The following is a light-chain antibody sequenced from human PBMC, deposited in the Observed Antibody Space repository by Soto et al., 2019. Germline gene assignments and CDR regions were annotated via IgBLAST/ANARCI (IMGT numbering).Light chain of an antibody. CDR1: QNINSY. Sequence: DIQMTQSPSSLSASVGDRVTIICRASQNINSYLAWFQQKPGKAPNLLIYAASSLQSGVPSRFSGSESGTDFTLTISSLQPEDCAIYFCQQANSFPITFGQGTRLEIK. V-gene: IGKV1-12*01. CDR3: QQANSFPIT. CDR2: AAS. J-gene: IGKJ5*01.